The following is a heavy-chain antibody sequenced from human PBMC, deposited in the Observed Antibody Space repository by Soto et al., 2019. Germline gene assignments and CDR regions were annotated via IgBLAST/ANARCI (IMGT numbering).Heavy chain of an antibody. CDR1: GYTLTELS. CDR2: FDPEDGET. D-gene: IGHD3-22*01. CDR3: AAGTYYYDSSGYRYFDY. V-gene: IGHV1-24*01. Sequence: ASVKVSCKVSGYTLTELSMHWVRQAPGKGLEWMGGFDPEDGETIYAQKFQGRVTMTEDTSTDTAYMELSSLGSEDTAVYYCAAGTYYYDSSGYRYFDYWGQGTLVTVSS. J-gene: IGHJ4*02.